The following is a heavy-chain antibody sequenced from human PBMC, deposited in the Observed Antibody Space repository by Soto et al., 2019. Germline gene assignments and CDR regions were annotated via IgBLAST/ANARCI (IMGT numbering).Heavy chain of an antibody. CDR3: AREVVGNTWPGIFDS. V-gene: IGHV4-4*08. CDR2: VYTSGST. CDR1: DDSIGPYY. J-gene: IGHJ4*02. Sequence: QEQLRESGPGLVKPSETLSLTCSISDDSIGPYYWTWIRQTPRKELQWIGYVYTSGSTKYNSSLKSRVTISLDASNSQFSLTMGSVTAADTGVYYCAREVVGNTWPGIFDSWGRGTLVVVSS.